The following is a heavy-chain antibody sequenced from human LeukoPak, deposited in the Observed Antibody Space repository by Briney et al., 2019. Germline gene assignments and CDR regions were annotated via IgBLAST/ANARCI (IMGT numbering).Heavy chain of an antibody. CDR2: INPNTGGT. Sequence: ASVKVSCKASGYTFTGHYMHWVRQAPGQGLEWMGWINPNTGGTNYAQSFQGRVTMTRDTSITTGYMELSSLRSDDTAVYYCARHLLVDYDFWSGSLDYWGQGTLVTVSS. CDR1: GYTFTGHY. J-gene: IGHJ4*02. D-gene: IGHD3-3*01. CDR3: ARHLLVDYDFWSGSLDY. V-gene: IGHV1-2*02.